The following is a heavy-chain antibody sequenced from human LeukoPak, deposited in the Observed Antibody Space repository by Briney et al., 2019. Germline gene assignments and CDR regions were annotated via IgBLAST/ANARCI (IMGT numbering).Heavy chain of an antibody. CDR2: IYHSGST. CDR3: ARGYSSGWAKFDY. J-gene: IGHJ4*02. Sequence: PSGTLSLTCAVSGGSISSSNWWSWVRQPPGKGLEWIGEIYHSGSTNYNPSLKSRVTMSVDTSKNQFSLKLSSVTAADTAVYYCARGYSSGWAKFDYWGQGTLVTVSS. D-gene: IGHD6-19*01. CDR1: GGSISSSNW. V-gene: IGHV4-4*02.